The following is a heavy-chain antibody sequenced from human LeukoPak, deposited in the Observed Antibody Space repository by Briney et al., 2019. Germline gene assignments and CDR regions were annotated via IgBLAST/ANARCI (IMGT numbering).Heavy chain of an antibody. Sequence: PGGSLRLSCAASGFTVSSNYMSWVRQAPGKGLGWVSVIYSGGSTYYADSVKGRFTISRDNSKNTLYLQMNSLRAEDTAVYYCARGAGSGDYALFHYFDYWGQGTLVTVSS. V-gene: IGHV3-66*01. CDR3: ARGAGSGDYALFHYFDY. CDR2: IYSGGST. D-gene: IGHD2-21*01. CDR1: GFTVSSNY. J-gene: IGHJ4*02.